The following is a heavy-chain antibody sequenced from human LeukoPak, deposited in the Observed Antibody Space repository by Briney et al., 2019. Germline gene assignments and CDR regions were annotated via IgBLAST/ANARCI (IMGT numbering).Heavy chain of an antibody. CDR3: AAGVDGMDV. D-gene: IGHD3-3*01. CDR2: IVVGSGNT. CDR1: GFTFTGSA. V-gene: IGHV1-58*01. Sequence: SVKVSFKASGFTFTGSAVQWVRQARGQRLEWIGWIVVGSGNTNYAQKFQERVTITRDMSTSTAYMELSSLRSEDTAVYYCAAGVDGMDVWGQGTTVTVSS. J-gene: IGHJ6*02.